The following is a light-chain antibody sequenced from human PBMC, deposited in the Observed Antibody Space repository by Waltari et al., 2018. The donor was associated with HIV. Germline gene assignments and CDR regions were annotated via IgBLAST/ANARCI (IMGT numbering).Light chain of an antibody. CDR1: QSVSSSY. J-gene: IGKJ5*01. CDR3: QQYGSSPIT. V-gene: IGKV3-20*01. CDR2: GAS. Sequence: DIVLTQSPGTLSLSPGERATLSCRASQSVSSSYLALYQQKVGQAPRLLIYGASIRATGIPDKFSGSGFGTDFTLTISRLEPEDFAVYYCQQYGSSPITFGQGTRLDIK.